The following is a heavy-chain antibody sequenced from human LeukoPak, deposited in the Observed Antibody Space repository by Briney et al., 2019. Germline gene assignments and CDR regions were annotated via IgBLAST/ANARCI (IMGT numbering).Heavy chain of an antibody. CDR1: GFTVSPHG. CDR2: IRFDGSNA. J-gene: IGHJ4*02. CDR3: AGDFDY. Sequence: GGSLRLSCAASGFTVSPHGMHWLRQAPGKGLEWVTFIRFDGSNAYYTDSVKGRFTISRDNSKNTLYLQMNRLTTEDTAVYYCAGDFDYWGQGTLVTVSS. V-gene: IGHV3-30*02.